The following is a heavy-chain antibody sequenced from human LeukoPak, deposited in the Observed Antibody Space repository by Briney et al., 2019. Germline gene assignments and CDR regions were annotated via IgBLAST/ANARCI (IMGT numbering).Heavy chain of an antibody. J-gene: IGHJ5*02. Sequence: ASVKVSCKASGGTFSSYAISWVRQAPGQGLEWMGGIIPIFGTANYAQKFQGRVTITADDSTSTAYMELSSLRSEDTAVYYCARERTVAAAGTFDPWGQGTLVTVSS. V-gene: IGHV1-69*13. D-gene: IGHD6-13*01. CDR3: ARERTVAAAGTFDP. CDR1: GGTFSSYA. CDR2: IIPIFGTA.